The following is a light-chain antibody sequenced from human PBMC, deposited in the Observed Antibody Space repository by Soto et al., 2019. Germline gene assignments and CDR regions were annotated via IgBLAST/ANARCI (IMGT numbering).Light chain of an antibody. CDR1: NSDVGTFYF. CDR3: CSYAGSYTYV. V-gene: IGLV2-11*01. Sequence: QSALTQPRSVSGSPGQSVTISCTGTNSDVGTFYFVSWYQQYPDKGPKLIIYDVTERPSGVPDRFSGSKSGNTASLTISGLQAEDEADYYCCSYAGSYTYVVGSGTKVTVL. CDR2: DVT. J-gene: IGLJ1*01.